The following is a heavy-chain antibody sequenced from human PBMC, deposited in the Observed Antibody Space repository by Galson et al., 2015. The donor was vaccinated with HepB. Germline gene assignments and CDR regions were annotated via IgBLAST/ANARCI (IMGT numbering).Heavy chain of an antibody. D-gene: IGHD1-7*01. CDR2: INPNSGGT. Sequence: SVKVSCKASGYTFTGYYMHWVRQAPGQGLEWMGRINPNSGGTNYAQKFQGRVTMTRDTSISTAYMELSRLRSDDTAVYYCARGVLELRSYGFDPWGQGTLVTVSS. J-gene: IGHJ5*02. CDR3: ARGVLELRSYGFDP. CDR1: GYTFTGYY. V-gene: IGHV1-2*06.